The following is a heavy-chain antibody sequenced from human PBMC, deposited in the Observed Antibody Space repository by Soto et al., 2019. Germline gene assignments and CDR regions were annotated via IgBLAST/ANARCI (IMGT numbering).Heavy chain of an antibody. Sequence: GASVKVSCKASGYTFTSYDINWVRQATGQGLEWMGWMNPNSGNTGYAQKFQGRVTMTRNTSISTAYMELSSLRSEDTAVYYCASKGDSTRSAFDIWGQGTMVTVSS. V-gene: IGHV1-8*01. J-gene: IGHJ3*02. D-gene: IGHD4-4*01. CDR2: MNPNSGNT. CDR1: GYTFTSYD. CDR3: ASKGDSTRSAFDI.